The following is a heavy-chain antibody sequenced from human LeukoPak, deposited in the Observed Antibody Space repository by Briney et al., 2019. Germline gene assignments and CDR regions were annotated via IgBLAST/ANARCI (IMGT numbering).Heavy chain of an antibody. D-gene: IGHD6-19*01. CDR1: GGSISSSNW. Sequence: PSETLTPTCAVSGGSISSSNWWSWVRQPPGKGLEWIGEIYHTGSTNSNPSLKSRVTISVDKSKNQFSLKLSSVTAADTAVYYCARVDGRAVAGPLGLDYWGQGTLVTVSS. V-gene: IGHV4-4*02. CDR2: IYHTGST. CDR3: ARVDGRAVAGPLGLDY. J-gene: IGHJ4*02.